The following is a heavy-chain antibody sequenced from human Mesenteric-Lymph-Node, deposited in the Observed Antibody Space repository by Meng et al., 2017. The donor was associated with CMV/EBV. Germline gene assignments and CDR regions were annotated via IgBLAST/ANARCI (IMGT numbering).Heavy chain of an antibody. V-gene: IGHV1-8*03. D-gene: IGHD2-2*01. CDR2: MNPNNGNT. CDR1: GYTFTRFD. CDR3: ARGPVVPAANEYSSSEFDY. Sequence: ASVKVSCKASGYTFTRFDINWVRQATGQGLEWLGWMNPNNGNTAYAQKFQGRVTITRSTSISTAYMELSSLRSDDTAVYYCARGPVVPAANEYSSSEFDYWGQGTLVTVSS. J-gene: IGHJ4*02.